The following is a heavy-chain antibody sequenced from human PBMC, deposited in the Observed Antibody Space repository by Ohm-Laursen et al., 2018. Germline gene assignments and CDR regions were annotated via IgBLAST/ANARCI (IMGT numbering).Heavy chain of an antibody. V-gene: IGHV3-23*01. Sequence: GSLRLSCSASGFTFSSYAMSWVRQAPGKGLEWVSGISGSGHNTYYADSVKGRFTISGDSSENTVYFQMNDLRAEDTALYYCAKARSAVVFAASNHWGQGALVIVSS. D-gene: IGHD2-15*01. J-gene: IGHJ5*02. CDR1: GFTFSSYA. CDR3: AKARSAVVFAASNH. CDR2: ISGSGHNT.